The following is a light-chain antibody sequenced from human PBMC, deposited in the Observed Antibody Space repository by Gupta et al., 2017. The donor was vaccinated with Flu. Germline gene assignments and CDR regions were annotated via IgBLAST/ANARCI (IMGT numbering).Light chain of an antibody. J-gene: IGKJ5*01. CDR2: AAS. CDR1: QSISSY. V-gene: IGKV1-39*01. CDR3: QQSCRTANT. Sequence: DIQMTQSPSSLSASVGDRVTITCRASQSISSYVNWYQQKPGKAPKLLIYAASSLQSGVPSRFSGSRSGTEFTLTISCLQPEDFATYYCQQSCRTANTFGQGTRLGSK.